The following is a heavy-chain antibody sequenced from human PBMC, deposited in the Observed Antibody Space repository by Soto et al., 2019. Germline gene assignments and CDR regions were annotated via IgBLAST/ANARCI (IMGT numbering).Heavy chain of an antibody. D-gene: IGHD2-8*02. Sequence: HEHLVQSGAEVKRPGASLKVSCKASGYSFTGYYIHWVRQAPGQGLEWMGWINPDSGATNYARNFQGKVTLTSDTSISPAPMDLTSLTSDDTAVYYCARGDYGTGGYPFPYFDSWGQGTLVIVSS. CDR1: GYSFTGYY. CDR2: INPDSGAT. J-gene: IGHJ4*02. CDR3: ARGDYGTGGYPFPYFDS. V-gene: IGHV1-2*02.